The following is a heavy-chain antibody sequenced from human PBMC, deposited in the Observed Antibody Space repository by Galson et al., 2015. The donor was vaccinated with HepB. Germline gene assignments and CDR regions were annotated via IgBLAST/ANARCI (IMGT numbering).Heavy chain of an antibody. CDR1: GFTFSSYS. CDR2: IYHSGST. Sequence: LRLSCAASGFTFSSYSMNWVRQAPGKGLEWIGCIYHSGSTKYSPSLQSRVTISVDTSKNQFSLRLNSVTAADTAVYYCARDNVVVTTIPPKVKNYYYHGMDVWGQGTAVTVSS. J-gene: IGHJ6*02. CDR3: ARDNVVVTTIPPKVKNYYYHGMDV. V-gene: IGHV4-59*01. D-gene: IGHD2-21*02.